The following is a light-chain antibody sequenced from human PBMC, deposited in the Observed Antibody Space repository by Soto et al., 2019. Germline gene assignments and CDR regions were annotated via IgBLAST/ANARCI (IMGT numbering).Light chain of an antibody. CDR3: QQYGSSPWT. J-gene: IGKJ1*01. CDR2: GAS. V-gene: IGKV3-20*01. CDR1: QSVPNNN. Sequence: EIVLTQSPGTLSLSPGERATLSCRASQSVPNNNLAWYQQKPGQAPRVLMYGASSGATFTPDRFSGSGSGADFTLTISRLETEDFAVYYCQQYGSSPWTFGQGTKVDIK.